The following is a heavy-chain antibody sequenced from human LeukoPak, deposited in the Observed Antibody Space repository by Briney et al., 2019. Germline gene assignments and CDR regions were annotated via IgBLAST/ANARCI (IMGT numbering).Heavy chain of an antibody. CDR1: GFTFRSYE. CDR2: IYSDGRT. J-gene: IGHJ4*02. CDR3: AKDTGSGYDYFSYYFDY. V-gene: IGHV3-53*01. Sequence: PGGSLRLSCAASGFTFRSYEMNWVRQAPGKGLEWVSLIYSDGRTYYADSVKGRCTISRDNSKNTLYLQMNSLRAEDTAVYYCAKDTGSGYDYFSYYFDYWGQGTLVTVSS. D-gene: IGHD5-12*01.